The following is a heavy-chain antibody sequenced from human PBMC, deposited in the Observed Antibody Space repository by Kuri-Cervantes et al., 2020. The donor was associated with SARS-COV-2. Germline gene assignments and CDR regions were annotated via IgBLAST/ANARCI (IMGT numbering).Heavy chain of an antibody. CDR2: ISGGGGTT. CDR1: GFTFSSYA. J-gene: IGHJ4*02. V-gene: IGHV3-23*01. CDR3: ASGRIYDSSGYSPGGFDY. Sequence: GGSLRLSCGASGFTFSSYAMSWVRQAPGKGLEWVSVISGGGGTTYYADSVKGRFTVSRDNSKNTLYLQMNSLRAEDTAVYYCASGRIYDSSGYSPGGFDYWGQGTLVTVSS. D-gene: IGHD3-22*01.